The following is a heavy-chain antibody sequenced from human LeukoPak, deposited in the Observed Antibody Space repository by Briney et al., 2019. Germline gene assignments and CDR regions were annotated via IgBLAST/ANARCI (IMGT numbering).Heavy chain of an antibody. CDR1: GYTFTSYD. V-gene: IGHV1-8*01. D-gene: IGHD4-17*01. Sequence: ASVKVSCKASGYTFTSYDINWVRQATGQGLEWMGWMNPNSGNTGYAQKFQGRVTMTRNTSISTAYMELSSLRSEDTAVYYCARARRDYGDYPLEVWGQGTLVTVSS. CDR2: MNPNSGNT. CDR3: ARARRDYGDYPLEV. J-gene: IGHJ4*02.